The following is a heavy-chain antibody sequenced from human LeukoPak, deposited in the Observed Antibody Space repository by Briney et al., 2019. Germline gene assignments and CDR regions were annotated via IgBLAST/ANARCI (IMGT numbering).Heavy chain of an antibody. V-gene: IGHV3-33*08. CDR1: GFTFSSSA. CDR2: IWPDGSNE. J-gene: IGHJ4*02. CDR3: ARGCGGGPGCYILDY. Sequence: GGSLRLSCAASGFTFSSSAMSWVRQAPGKGLEWVAIIWPDGSNEVYIESVKGRFTISRDNSKNTLYLHMNSLRGEDTAMYYCARGCGGGPGCYILDYWGQGTLVTVSS. D-gene: IGHD2-21*01.